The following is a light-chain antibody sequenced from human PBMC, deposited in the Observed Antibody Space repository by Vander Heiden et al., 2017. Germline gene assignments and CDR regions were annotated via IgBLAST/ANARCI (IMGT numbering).Light chain of an antibody. V-gene: IGKV1-39*01. CDR1: QSIGGY. Sequence: QSPSSLSAFVGDRVTITCRASQSIGGYVNWYQQRPGKAPELLIYAASNLQSGVPSRFSGSGSGTDFTLIISSLQPEDSATYFCQQSYGTPWTFGQGTKVEIK. CDR2: AAS. CDR3: QQSYGTPWT. J-gene: IGKJ1*01.